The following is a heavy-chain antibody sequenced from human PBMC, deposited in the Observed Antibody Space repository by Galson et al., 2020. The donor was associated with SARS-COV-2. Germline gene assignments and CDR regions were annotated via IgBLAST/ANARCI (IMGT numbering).Heavy chain of an antibody. J-gene: IGHJ4*01. CDR1: GCKFRSPD. CDR2: FIPVFHTA. Sequence: SVKVPCQASGCKFRSPDVIWVRQAPGHGLEWMGGFIPVFHTATYEQKLKGRVKITADETTTTAYMELTSLRSDDTGLYFCVGAEVQTLEYWGHGTLVTVSS. V-gene: IGHV1-69*13. CDR3: VGAEVQTLEY. D-gene: IGHD1-1*01.